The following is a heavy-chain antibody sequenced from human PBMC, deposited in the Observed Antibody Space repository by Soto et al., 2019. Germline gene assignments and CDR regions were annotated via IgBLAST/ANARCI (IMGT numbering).Heavy chain of an antibody. D-gene: IGHD4-17*01. CDR3: ARDDGDFSVPLDP. J-gene: IGHJ5*02. CDR1: GGTFSSYT. CDR2: IIPILGIA. V-gene: IGHV1-69*08. Sequence: QVQLVQSGAEVKKPGSSVKVSCKASGGTFSSYTISWVRQAPGQGLEWMGRIIPILGIANYAQKFQGRVTITADKSTSTAYMELSSLRSEDTAVYYCARDDGDFSVPLDPWGQGTLVTVSS.